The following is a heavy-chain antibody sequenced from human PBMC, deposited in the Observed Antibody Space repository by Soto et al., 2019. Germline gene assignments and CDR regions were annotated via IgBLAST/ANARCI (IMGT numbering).Heavy chain of an antibody. Sequence: SVKGYCKASGDTFSSYAISWVRQTPGQGREWMGGIIPIFGTANYAQKFQGRVTMTRNTSISTAYMELSSLRSEDTAVYYCARGGAARWVLRYYGMDVWGQGTTVTVSS. CDR3: ARGGAARWVLRYYGMDV. V-gene: IGHV1-69*05. CDR2: IIPIFGTA. CDR1: GDTFSSYA. J-gene: IGHJ6*02. D-gene: IGHD6-6*01.